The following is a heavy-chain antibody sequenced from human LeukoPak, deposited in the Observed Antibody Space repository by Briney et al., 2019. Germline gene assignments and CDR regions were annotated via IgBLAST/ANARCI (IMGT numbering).Heavy chain of an antibody. J-gene: IGHJ3*02. CDR3: ARTRSERYDFWSGYYTNDAFDI. D-gene: IGHD3-3*01. CDR1: GGSISSYY. V-gene: IGHV4-59*08. CDR2: IYYSGST. Sequence: SETLSLTCTVSGGSISSYYWSWIRQPPGKGLEWIGYIYYSGSTNYNPSLKSRVTISVDMSKNQFSLKLSSVTAADTAVYYCARTRSERYDFWSGYYTNDAFDIWGQGTMVTVSS.